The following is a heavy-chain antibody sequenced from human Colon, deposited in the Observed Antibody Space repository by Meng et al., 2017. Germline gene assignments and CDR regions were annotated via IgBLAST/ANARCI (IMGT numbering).Heavy chain of an antibody. CDR3: ARGPLDY. Sequence: VQLQEAGPGLVRPSETPSPTCTVSGGSVSSGSYYWSWIRQPPGKGLEWIGYIYYTGSTNYNPSLKSRVTISVDTSKNQFSLKLSSVTAADTAVYYCARGPLDYWGQGTLVTVSS. V-gene: IGHV4-61*01. CDR2: IYYTGST. CDR1: GGSVSSGSYY. J-gene: IGHJ4*02.